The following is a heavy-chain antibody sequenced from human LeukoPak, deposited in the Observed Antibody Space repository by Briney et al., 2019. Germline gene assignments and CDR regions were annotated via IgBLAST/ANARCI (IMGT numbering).Heavy chain of an antibody. CDR3: VRQAADAGAVPYFDY. J-gene: IGHJ4*02. CDR2: IYNSGST. D-gene: IGHD4/OR15-4a*01. V-gene: IGHV4-39*01. CDR1: GDSISSATYYY. Sequence: PSETLSLTCTVSGDSISSATYYYWGWLRQPPGKGLDWVGSIYNSGSTYYNPSLKSRLTISVDTSQNQFSLKLTSVTAADTAVYYCVRQAADAGAVPYFDYWGQGTLVTVSS.